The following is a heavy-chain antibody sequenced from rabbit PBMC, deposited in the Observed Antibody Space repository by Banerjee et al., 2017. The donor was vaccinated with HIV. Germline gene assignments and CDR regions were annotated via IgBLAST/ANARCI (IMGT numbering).Heavy chain of an antibody. J-gene: IGHJ4*01. V-gene: IGHV1S45*01. CDR2: VDAGSSGRT. CDR3: ARGIGSSYWRWYFNL. D-gene: IGHD8-1*01. CDR1: GFSFSSGYD. Sequence: QEQLEESGGDLVKPEGSLTLTCTASGFSFSSGYDMCWVRQAPGKGLEWIACVDAGSSGRTYYASWAKGRFTISKTSSTTVTLQMTSLTAADTATYFCARGIGSSYWRWYFNLWGPGTLVTVS.